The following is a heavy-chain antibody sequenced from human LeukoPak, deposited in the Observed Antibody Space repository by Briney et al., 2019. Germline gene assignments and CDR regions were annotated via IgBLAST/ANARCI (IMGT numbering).Heavy chain of an antibody. CDR2: INSDASST. Sequence: GGSLRLSCAASGFTFSNYLMHWVRQAPGKGLVWVSRINSDASSTSYADSVKGRFTISRDNAKNTLYLQMNSLRAEDTAVYYCASVQSGWSDYFDYWGQGTLVTVSS. CDR3: ASVQSGWSDYFDY. J-gene: IGHJ4*02. V-gene: IGHV3-74*01. CDR1: GFTFSNYL. D-gene: IGHD6-19*01.